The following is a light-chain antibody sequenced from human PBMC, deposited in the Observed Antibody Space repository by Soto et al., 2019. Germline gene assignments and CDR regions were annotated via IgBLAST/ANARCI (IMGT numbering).Light chain of an antibody. CDR3: QQCYSTPT. CDR1: QSISSY. V-gene: IGKV1-39*01. Sequence: DIQMTQSPSSLSASVGDRVTITCRASQSISSYLNWYQQKPGKAPKLLIYAASSLQSGVPSRFSGSGSGTAFTITISSLQPEDFATYYCQQCYSTPTFGQWTKLESK. J-gene: IGKJ2*01. CDR2: AAS.